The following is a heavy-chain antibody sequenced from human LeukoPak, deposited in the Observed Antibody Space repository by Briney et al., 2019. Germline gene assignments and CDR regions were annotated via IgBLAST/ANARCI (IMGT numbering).Heavy chain of an antibody. J-gene: IGHJ4*02. V-gene: IGHV3-7*01. CDR2: IKQDGSEK. CDR1: GFTFSSYW. CDR3: ESYGDAYCSSTSCHGVFDY. Sequence: PGGSLRLSCAASGFTFSSYWMSWVRQAPGKGLEWVANIKQDGSEKYYVDSVKGRFTISRDNAKNSLYLQMNSLRAEDTAVYYCESYGDAYCSSTSCHGVFDYWGQGTLVTVSS. D-gene: IGHD2-2*01.